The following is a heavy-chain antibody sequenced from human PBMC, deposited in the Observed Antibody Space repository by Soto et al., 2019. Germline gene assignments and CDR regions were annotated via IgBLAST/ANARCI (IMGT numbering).Heavy chain of an antibody. V-gene: IGHV1-2*02. J-gene: IGHJ5*02. CDR3: ARAFGDYTNWFDP. CDR1: GYTFTGYY. CDR2: INPNSGGT. Sequence: ASVKVSCKASGYTFTGYYMHWVRQAPGQGLEWMGWINPNSGGTNYAQKFQGRVTMTRDTSISTAYMELSRLRSDDTAVYYCARAFGDYTNWFDPWGQGTLVTVSS. D-gene: IGHD4-17*01.